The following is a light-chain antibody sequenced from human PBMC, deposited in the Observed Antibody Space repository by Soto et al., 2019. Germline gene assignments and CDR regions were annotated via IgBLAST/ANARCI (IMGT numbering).Light chain of an antibody. CDR2: AAS. CDR3: HQYASSRT. J-gene: IGKJ1*01. V-gene: IGKV3-20*01. Sequence: IVLTQSPVTLSLSPGERATLSWRASQSFSSRYFAWYQQNPGQAPRLLIYAASSRAAGIPDRVSGSGSGTDFSLTISRLEPEDFAVYYCHQYASSRTFGPGTKVE. CDR1: QSFSSRY.